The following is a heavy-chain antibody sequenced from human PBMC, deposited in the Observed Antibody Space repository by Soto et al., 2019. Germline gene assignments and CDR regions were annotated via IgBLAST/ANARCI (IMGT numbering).Heavy chain of an antibody. CDR1: GYTFTNYG. CDR3: ARVGYCSSTSCYTGFYHYYGMDV. V-gene: IGHV1-18*04. CDR2: IGVYNGNT. D-gene: IGHD2-2*02. J-gene: IGHJ6*02. Sequence: QVQLVQSGAEVKKPGASVKVSCKASGYTFTNYGISWVRQAPGQGLEWMGWIGVYNGNTNYAQKFQGRVTMTTDTSTNTAYMELRSLRSDDTAVFYCARVGYCSSTSCYTGFYHYYGMDVWGQGTTVTVSS.